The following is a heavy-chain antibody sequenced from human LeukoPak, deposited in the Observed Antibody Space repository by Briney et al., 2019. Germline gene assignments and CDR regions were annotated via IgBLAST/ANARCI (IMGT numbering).Heavy chain of an antibody. D-gene: IGHD6-6*01. J-gene: IGHJ4*02. CDR2: IYHSGST. CDR1: GVSISSGGYY. Sequence: SETLSLTCTVSGVSISSGGYYWSWIRQPPGKGLEWIGYIYHSGSTYYNPSLKSRVTISVDRSKNQFSLKLSSVTAADTAVYYCARVIAARRGFDYWGQGTLVTVSS. CDR3: ARVIAARRGFDY. V-gene: IGHV4-30-2*01.